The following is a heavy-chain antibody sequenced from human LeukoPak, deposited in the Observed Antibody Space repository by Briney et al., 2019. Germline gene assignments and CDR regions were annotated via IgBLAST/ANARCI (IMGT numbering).Heavy chain of an antibody. Sequence: GGSLRLSCAASGFXFSSYWIHWIRQAPGKGLVWVSRIHSDGIGTSYADSVRGRFTISRDNAKNTLYLQMNSLRAEDTAVYYCARDQGSFDYWGQGTLVTVSS. V-gene: IGHV3-74*01. CDR2: IHSDGIGT. J-gene: IGHJ4*02. CDR1: GFXFSSYW. CDR3: ARDQGSFDY.